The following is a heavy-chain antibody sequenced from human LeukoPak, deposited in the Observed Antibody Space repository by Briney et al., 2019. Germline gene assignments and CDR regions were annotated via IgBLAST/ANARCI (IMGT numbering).Heavy chain of an antibody. J-gene: IGHJ6*03. CDR3: AREFTTTSDLEYHFYMDV. V-gene: IGHV4-39*07. D-gene: IGHD2-21*02. Sequence: SETLSLTCTVSGGSISSGSYYWSWIRQPPGKGLEWIGIIYQSGSTNYNPSLKSRVTTSADMSKNQFSLKLNSVTAADTAVYYCAREFTTTSDLEYHFYMDVWGKGTTVTVSS. CDR2: IYQSGST. CDR1: GGSISSGSYY.